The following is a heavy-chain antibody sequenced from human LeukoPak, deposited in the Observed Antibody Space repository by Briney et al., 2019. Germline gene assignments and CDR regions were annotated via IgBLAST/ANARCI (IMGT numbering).Heavy chain of an antibody. V-gene: IGHV3-23*01. D-gene: IGHD1-26*01. CDR1: GFTFSNYA. CDR3: AEDSGSFDY. J-gene: IGHJ4*02. CDR2: ISDSGRNT. Sequence: GGSLRLSCAASGFTFSNYAMTWVRQAPGKGLEWVSAISDSGRNTYYADSVKGRFTISRDNSKNTLYLQMSSLRPGDTAVYYCAEDSGSFDYWGQGTLVTVSS.